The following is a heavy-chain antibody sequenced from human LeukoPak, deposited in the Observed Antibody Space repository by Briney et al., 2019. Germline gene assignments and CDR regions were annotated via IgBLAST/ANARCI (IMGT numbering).Heavy chain of an antibody. CDR3: ARTRAGWQAAKYYFDY. J-gene: IGHJ4*02. CDR2: IIPTLGIA. V-gene: IGHV1-69*04. D-gene: IGHD6-19*01. CDR1: GGTFSSYA. Sequence: GASVKVSCKASGGTFSSYAISWVRQAPGQGLKWMGRIIPTLGIANYAQKFQGRVTITADKSTSTAYMELSSLRSEDTAVYYCARTRAGWQAAKYYFDYWGQGTLVTVSS.